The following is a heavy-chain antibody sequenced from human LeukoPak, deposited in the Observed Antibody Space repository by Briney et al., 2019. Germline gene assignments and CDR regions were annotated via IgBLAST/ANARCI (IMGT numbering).Heavy chain of an antibody. CDR2: MNPNSGNT. D-gene: IGHD1-26*01. CDR1: GYTFTSYD. J-gene: IGHJ4*02. CDR3: ARGRRQKRKSGSYPRYYFDY. V-gene: IGHV1-8*01. Sequence: ASVKVSCKASGYTFTSYDINWVRQATGQGLEWMGWMNPNSGNTGYAQKFQGRVTMTRNTSISTAYMELSSLRSEDTAVYYCARGRRQKRKSGSYPRYYFDYWGQGTLVTVSS.